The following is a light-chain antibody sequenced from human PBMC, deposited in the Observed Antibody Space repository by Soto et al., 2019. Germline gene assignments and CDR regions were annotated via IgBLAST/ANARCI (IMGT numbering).Light chain of an antibody. CDR2: KAS. V-gene: IGKV1-5*03. Sequence: DIQMTQSPSTLSASVGDRVTITCRASQSISSWLAWYQQKPGKAPKLLIYKASSLESGVPSRFSGSGSGTEFTLTISSLQTDDFATYYCQQYNSYSQTFGGGTKVEIK. CDR3: QQYNSYSQT. J-gene: IGKJ4*01. CDR1: QSISSW.